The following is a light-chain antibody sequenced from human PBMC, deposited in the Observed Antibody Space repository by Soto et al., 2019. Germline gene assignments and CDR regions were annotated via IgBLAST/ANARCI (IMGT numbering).Light chain of an antibody. V-gene: IGKV3-20*01. Sequence: EHVLTYSPGTLSLSPGEGATLSCRATQSVTSNFLAWYQQKPGQAPSLLIHTASSRAAGIPDRFSGSGSGTDFTLTISRLEPEDFAVYYCQQYAWSPITFGHGTRLEIK. CDR3: QQYAWSPIT. J-gene: IGKJ5*01. CDR1: QSVTSNF. CDR2: TAS.